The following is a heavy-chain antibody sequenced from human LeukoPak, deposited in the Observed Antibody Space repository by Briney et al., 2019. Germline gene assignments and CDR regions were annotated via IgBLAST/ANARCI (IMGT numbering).Heavy chain of an antibody. J-gene: IGHJ4*02. D-gene: IGHD2-15*01. Sequence: GASVKVSCKASGYTFTSNDINWVRQATGQGLEWMGGIIPIFGTANYAQKFQGRVTITADKSTSTAYMELSSLRSEDTAVYYCASGSGIVVVVAATFPFDYWGQGTLVTVSS. CDR2: IIPIFGTA. CDR3: ASGSGIVVVVAATFPFDY. V-gene: IGHV1-69*06. CDR1: GYTFTSND.